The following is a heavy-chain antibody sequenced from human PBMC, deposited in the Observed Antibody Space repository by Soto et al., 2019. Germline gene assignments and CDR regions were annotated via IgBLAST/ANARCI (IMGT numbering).Heavy chain of an antibody. V-gene: IGHV1-69*13. CDR1: GGTFSSYA. J-gene: IGHJ6*02. D-gene: IGHD3-10*01. CDR3: ARDGYYGSGSYSNYYYYGMDV. CDR2: IIPIFGTA. Sequence: SVKVSFKASGGTFSSYAISWVRQAPGQGLEWMGGIIPIFGTANYAQKFQGRVTITADESTSTAYMELSSLRSEDTAVYYCARDGYYGSGSYSNYYYYGMDVWGQGTTVTVSS.